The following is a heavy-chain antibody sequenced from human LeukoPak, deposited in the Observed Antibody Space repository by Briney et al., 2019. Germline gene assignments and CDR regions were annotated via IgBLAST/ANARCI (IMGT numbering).Heavy chain of an antibody. CDR3: TRGYYPPRWYFDL. Sequence: SETLSLTCALYGGSFSSYSWRWTWIRQTPEKGLEWIGEIIEEGNANYNPSLKSRVTIDLDTSKNQFSLKLTSMTAADTAMYYGTRGYYPPRWYFDLWGRGTLVTVSS. J-gene: IGHJ2*01. CDR1: GGSFSSYS. CDR2: IIEEGNA. D-gene: IGHD3-10*01. V-gene: IGHV4-34*01.